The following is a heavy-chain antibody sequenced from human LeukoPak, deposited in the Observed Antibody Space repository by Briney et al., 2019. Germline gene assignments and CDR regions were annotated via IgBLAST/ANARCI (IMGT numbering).Heavy chain of an antibody. Sequence: PSETLSLTCTVSGGSISSYYWSWIRQPPGKGLEWIGYIYYSGSTNYNPSLKSRVTISVDTSKNQFSLKLSSVTAADTAVYYCARESSGSYYHSWGQGTLVTVSS. CDR1: GGSISSYY. D-gene: IGHD3-10*01. CDR3: ARESSGSYYHS. J-gene: IGHJ4*02. V-gene: IGHV4-59*12. CDR2: IYYSGST.